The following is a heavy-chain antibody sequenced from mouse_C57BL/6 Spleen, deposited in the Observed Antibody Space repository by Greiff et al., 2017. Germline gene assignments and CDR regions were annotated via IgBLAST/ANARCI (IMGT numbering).Heavy chain of an antibody. CDR3: ARGTGYAMDY. CDR1: GYSITSGYY. Sequence: ESGPGLVKPSQSLSLTCSVTGYSITSGYYWNWIRQFPGNKLEWMGYISYDGSNNYNPSLKNRISITRDPSKNQFFLKLNSVTTEDTATYYCARGTGYAMDYWGQGTSVTVSS. CDR2: ISYDGSN. J-gene: IGHJ4*01. V-gene: IGHV3-6*01.